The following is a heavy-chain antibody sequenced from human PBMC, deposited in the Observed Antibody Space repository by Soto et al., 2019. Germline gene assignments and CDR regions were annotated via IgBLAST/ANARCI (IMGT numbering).Heavy chain of an antibody. CDR1: GFTFSSYA. CDR3: AKDRDGAAAGPTKFYGMDV. D-gene: IGHD6-13*01. Sequence: EVQLLESGGGLVQPGGSLRLSCAASGFTFSSYAMSWVRQAPGKGLEWVSVISGSGDSTYYADSVRGRFTISRDNPKNTLYLQMNRLRAEDTAVYYCAKDRDGAAAGPTKFYGMDVWGQGTTVTVSS. J-gene: IGHJ6*02. CDR2: ISGSGDST. V-gene: IGHV3-23*01.